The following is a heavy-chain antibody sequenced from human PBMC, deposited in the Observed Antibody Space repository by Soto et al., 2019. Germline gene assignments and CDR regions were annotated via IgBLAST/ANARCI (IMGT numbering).Heavy chain of an antibody. D-gene: IGHD3-3*01. CDR1: GGSVSSNNAA. J-gene: IGHJ4*02. V-gene: IGHV6-1*01. Sequence: SQTLSLTCAISGGSVSSNNAAWNWIRQSPTRSLQWLGRKIYRFKWYSDYTVSVTRRVTINPDTSKNQYSLQLNSVTPEDTALYFCSSADYWSGWYTYFDYWGQGTLVTVSS. CDR2: KIYRFKWYS. CDR3: SSADYWSGWYTYFDY.